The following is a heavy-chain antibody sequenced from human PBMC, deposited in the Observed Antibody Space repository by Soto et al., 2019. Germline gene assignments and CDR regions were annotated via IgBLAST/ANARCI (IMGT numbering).Heavy chain of an antibody. V-gene: IGHV3-23*01. CDR2: ISGSGGST. CDR3: AKDRPVTGDQNYYYYMDV. CDR1: GFTFSSYA. Sequence: GESLKISCAASGFTFSSYAMSWVRQAPGKGLEWVSAISGSGGSTYYADSVKGRFTISRDNSKNTLYLQMNSLRAEDTAVYYCAKDRPVTGDQNYYYYMDVWGKGTTVTVSS. J-gene: IGHJ6*03. D-gene: IGHD4-17*01.